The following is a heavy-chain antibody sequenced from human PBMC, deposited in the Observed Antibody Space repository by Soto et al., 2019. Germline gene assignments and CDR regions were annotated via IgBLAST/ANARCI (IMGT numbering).Heavy chain of an antibody. D-gene: IGHD6-13*01. CDR2: INHSGST. V-gene: IGHV4-34*01. CDR1: GGSFSGYY. J-gene: IGHJ6*03. CDR3: ARYAAAAYHYYYYYMDV. Sequence: SETLSLTCAVYGGSFSGYYWSWIRQPPGKGLEWIGEINHSGSTNYNPSLKSRVTISVDTSKNQFSLKLSSVTAADTAVYYCARYAAAAYHYYYYYMDVWGKGTTVTVSS.